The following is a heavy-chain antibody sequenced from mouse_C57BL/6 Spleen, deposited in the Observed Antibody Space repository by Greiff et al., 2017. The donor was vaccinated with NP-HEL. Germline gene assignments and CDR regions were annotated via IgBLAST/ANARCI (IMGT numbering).Heavy chain of an antibody. CDR1: GYSFTDYN. V-gene: IGHV1-39*01. Sequence: VQLKESGPELVKPGASVKISCKASGYSFTDYNMNWVKQSNGKSLEWIGVINPNYGTTSYNQKFKGKATLTVDQSSSTAYMQLNSLTSEDSAVDYCARSGVPYDYDEFAYWGQGTLVTVSA. CDR2: INPNYGTT. CDR3: ARSGVPYDYDEFAY. D-gene: IGHD2-4*01. J-gene: IGHJ3*01.